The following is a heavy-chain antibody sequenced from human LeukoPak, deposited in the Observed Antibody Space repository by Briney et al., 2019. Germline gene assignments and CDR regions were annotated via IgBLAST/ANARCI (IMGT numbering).Heavy chain of an antibody. J-gene: IGHJ6*03. D-gene: IGHD3-10*01. Sequence: PSETLSLTCTVSGGSISSGSYYWSWIRQPPGKGLEGIGYIYYSGSTNYNPSLKSRVTISVDTSKNQFSLKLSSVTAADTAVYYCARVPLNYYGSGSYNRGYYYYYMDVWGKGTTVTVSS. CDR2: IYYSGST. V-gene: IGHV4-61*01. CDR1: GGSISSGSYY. CDR3: ARVPLNYYGSGSYNRGYYYYYMDV.